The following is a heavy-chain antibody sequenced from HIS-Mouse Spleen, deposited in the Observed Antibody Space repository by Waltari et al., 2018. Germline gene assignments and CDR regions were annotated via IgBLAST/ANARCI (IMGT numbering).Heavy chain of an antibody. Sequence: QVQLVESGGGVVQHGGSLRLSCAASGFPFGSYGLPWVRQAPGKGLEWVAVISYDGSNKYYADSVKGRFTISRDNSKNTLYLQMNSLRAEDTAVYYCAKASSGWLDYWGQGTLVTVSS. CDR2: ISYDGSNK. CDR3: AKASSGWLDY. J-gene: IGHJ4*02. CDR1: GFPFGSYG. V-gene: IGHV3-30*18. D-gene: IGHD6-19*01.